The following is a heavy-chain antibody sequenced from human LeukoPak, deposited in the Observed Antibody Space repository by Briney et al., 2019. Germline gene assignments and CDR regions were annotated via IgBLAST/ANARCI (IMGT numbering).Heavy chain of an antibody. CDR2: ISSSSYI. D-gene: IGHD2-2*01. CDR3: ARHCSSTSCYQSEIDY. J-gene: IGHJ4*02. Sequence: GGSLRLSCAASGFTFSSYSMNWVRQAPGKGLEWVSSISSSSYIYYADSVKGRFTISRDNAKNSLYLQMNSLRAEDTAVYYCARHCSSTSCYQSEIDYWGQGTLVTVSS. V-gene: IGHV3-21*01. CDR1: GFTFSSYS.